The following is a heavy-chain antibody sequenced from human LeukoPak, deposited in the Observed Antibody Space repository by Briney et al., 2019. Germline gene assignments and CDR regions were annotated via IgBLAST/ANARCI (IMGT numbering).Heavy chain of an antibody. Sequence: GESLKISCKGSGYSFTSYWIGWVRQMPGKGLEWMGIIYPGDSDTRYSPSFQGQVTISADKSISTAYLQWSSLKASDTAMYYCARPRKVRGVITAFDIWGQGTMVTVSS. V-gene: IGHV5-51*01. CDR1: GYSFTSYW. J-gene: IGHJ3*02. CDR2: IYPGDSDT. D-gene: IGHD3-10*01. CDR3: ARPRKVRGVITAFDI.